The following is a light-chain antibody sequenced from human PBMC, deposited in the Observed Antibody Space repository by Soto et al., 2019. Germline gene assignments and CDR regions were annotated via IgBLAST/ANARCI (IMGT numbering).Light chain of an antibody. Sequence: QSVLTQPPSASETPGQRVTISCSGSSSNIGRNTVNWYQQLPGTAAKLVIYSNNQRPSGVPDRFSGSKSGTSGSLAISGLQSEDEADYYSAAWDNSLSEYVFGTGTKLTVL. CDR2: SNN. V-gene: IGLV1-44*01. J-gene: IGLJ1*01. CDR1: SSNIGRNT. CDR3: AAWDNSLSEYV.